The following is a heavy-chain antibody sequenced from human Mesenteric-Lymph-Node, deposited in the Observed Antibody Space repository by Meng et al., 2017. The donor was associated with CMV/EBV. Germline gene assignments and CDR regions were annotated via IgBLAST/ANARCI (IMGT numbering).Heavy chain of an antibody. CDR2: IIPIFGTA. CDR1: GGTFSSYA. D-gene: IGHD2-2*01. CDR3: ARAGGVVPTYYFDY. J-gene: IGHJ4*02. V-gene: IGHV1-69*01. Sequence: KAYGGTFSSYAMSWVRQAPGQGLEWMGGIIPIFGTANYAQKFQGRVTITADESTSTAYMELSSLRSEDTAVYYCARAGGVVPTYYFDYWGQGTLVTVSS.